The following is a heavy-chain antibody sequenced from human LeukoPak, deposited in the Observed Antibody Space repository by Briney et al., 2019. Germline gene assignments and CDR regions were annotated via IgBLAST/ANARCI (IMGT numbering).Heavy chain of an antibody. CDR2: IKQDGGEK. CDR1: GLTFSSYW. Sequence: GGSLRLSCVASGLTFSSYWMSWVRQAPGKGLEWVANIKQDGGEKYYVDSVVGRFTISRDNAKNSLYLQMNSLRADDTAVYYCARGSTMDYYHFDIWGQGTLVTVSS. D-gene: IGHD3-10*01. V-gene: IGHV3-7*01. CDR3: ARGSTMDYYHFDI. J-gene: IGHJ3*02.